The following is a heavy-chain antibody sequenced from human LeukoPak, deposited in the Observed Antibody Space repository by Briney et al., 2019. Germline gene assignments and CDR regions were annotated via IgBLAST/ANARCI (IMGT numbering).Heavy chain of an antibody. CDR3: ARDGYSYGLLSKDFDY. CDR1: GGTFSSYA. Sequence: SVKVSCKASGGTFSSYAISWVRQAPGQGLEWMGGIIPIFGTANYAQKFQGRVTITADESTSTAYMELTSLTSEDTAVYYCARDGYSYGLLSKDFDYWGQGTLVTVSS. J-gene: IGHJ4*02. V-gene: IGHV1-69*13. CDR2: IIPIFGTA. D-gene: IGHD5-18*01.